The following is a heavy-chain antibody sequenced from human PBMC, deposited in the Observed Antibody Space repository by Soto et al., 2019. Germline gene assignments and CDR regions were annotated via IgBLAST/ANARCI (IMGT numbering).Heavy chain of an antibody. CDR3: ATDQLRSGLYVWFDP. CDR2: IYYDGST. J-gene: IGHJ5*02. Sequence: HVQLQESGPGLVKPSETLSLTCTVSGGSISTYYWSWIRQPPGKGLEWIGYIYYDGSTSYNPSPRSRVTISVETSKNQFSLILSSVTSADTAVYYCATDQLRSGLYVWFDPWGQGTLVTVSS. CDR1: GGSISTYY. D-gene: IGHD6-25*01. V-gene: IGHV4-59*01.